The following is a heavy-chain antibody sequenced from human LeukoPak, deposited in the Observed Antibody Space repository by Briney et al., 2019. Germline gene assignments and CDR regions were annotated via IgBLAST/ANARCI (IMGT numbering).Heavy chain of an antibody. V-gene: IGHV4-34*10. D-gene: IGHD6-19*01. Sequence: SETLSLTCAVYGGSFSAYYWSWIRQPPGQGLEWIGEIDHSGNTNYNPSLNSRVTMSVDMSKNQFSLNLSSVTAADTAVYYCARDQGSGWYDYWGQGTLVTVSS. J-gene: IGHJ4*02. CDR2: IDHSGNT. CDR3: ARDQGSGWYDY. CDR1: GGSFSAYY.